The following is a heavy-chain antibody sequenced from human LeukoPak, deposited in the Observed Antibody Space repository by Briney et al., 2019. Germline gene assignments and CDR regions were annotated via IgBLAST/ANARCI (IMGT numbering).Heavy chain of an antibody. D-gene: IGHD3-22*01. V-gene: IGHV1-69*04. J-gene: IGHJ4*02. CDR1: GATFSSYA. Sequence: SVKVSCKASGATFSSYAISWVRQAPGQGLEWMGRIIPIFGIANYAQKFQGRVTITADKSTSTAYMELSSLRSEDTAVYYCAREGYYDSSGYYPPAYYFDYWGQGTLVTVSS. CDR2: IIPIFGIA. CDR3: AREGYYDSSGYYPPAYYFDY.